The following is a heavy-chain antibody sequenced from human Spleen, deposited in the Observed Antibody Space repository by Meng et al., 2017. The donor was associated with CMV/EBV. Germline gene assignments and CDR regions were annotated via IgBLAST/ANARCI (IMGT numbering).Heavy chain of an antibody. Sequence: PWRSLRLSCQASGFSFRSSVMHWVRQSPGKGLEWLAAISNDGSDKFYADSVKGRFSISRDNSKNILYLQLTRLRGDDTGVYFCREIDEWGQGTLVTVSS. V-gene: IGHV3-30*03. CDR2: ISNDGSDK. CDR1: GFSFRSSV. D-gene: IGHD5-24*01. J-gene: IGHJ4*02. CDR3: REIDE.